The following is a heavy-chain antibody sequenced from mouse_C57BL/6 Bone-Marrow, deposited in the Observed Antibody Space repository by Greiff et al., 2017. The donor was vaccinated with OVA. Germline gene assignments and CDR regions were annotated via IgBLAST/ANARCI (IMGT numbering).Heavy chain of an antibody. CDR3: ARGYDYAVDY. J-gene: IGHJ4*01. Sequence: QVQLQQSDAELVKPGASVKISCKVSGYTFTDHTIHWMKQRPEQGLEWIGYIYPRGGSTKYNEKFKGKATLTADTSSRTAYMQLISLTAEDSAVYFSARGYDYAVDYWGQGTSVTVSS. CDR1: GYTFTDHT. V-gene: IGHV1-78*01. CDR2: IYPRGGST. D-gene: IGHD2-2*01.